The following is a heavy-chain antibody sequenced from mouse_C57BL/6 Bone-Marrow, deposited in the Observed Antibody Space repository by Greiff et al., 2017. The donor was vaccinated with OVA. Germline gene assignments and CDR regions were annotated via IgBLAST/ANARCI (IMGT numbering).Heavy chain of an antibody. V-gene: IGHV1-18*01. CDR3: ARKGVYYYGPYYFDY. CDR2: INPNNGGT. Sequence: EVQLQQSGPELVKPGASVKIPCKASGYTFTDYNMDWAKQSHGKSLEWIGDINPNNGGTIYNQKFKGKATLTVDKSSSTAYMELRSLTSEDTAVYYCARKGVYYYGPYYFDYWGQGTTLTVSS. CDR1: GYTFTDYN. D-gene: IGHD1-1*01. J-gene: IGHJ2*01.